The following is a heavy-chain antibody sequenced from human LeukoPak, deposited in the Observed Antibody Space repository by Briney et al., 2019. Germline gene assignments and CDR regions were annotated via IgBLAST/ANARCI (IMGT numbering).Heavy chain of an antibody. J-gene: IGHJ6*02. Sequence: GGSLRLSCAASGFIFSSYPMSWVRQAPGKGLEWVSVITGSGGNTYYADSVKGRFTISKDNSKNTVYLQMSSLRVDDTAVYYCAKAASSSWPSYYYGMDVWGQGTTVTVSS. CDR2: ITGSGGNT. D-gene: IGHD6-13*01. CDR1: GFIFSSYP. CDR3: AKAASSSWPSYYYGMDV. V-gene: IGHV3-23*01.